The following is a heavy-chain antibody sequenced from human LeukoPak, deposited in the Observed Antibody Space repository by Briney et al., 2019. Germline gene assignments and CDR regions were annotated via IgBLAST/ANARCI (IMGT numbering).Heavy chain of an antibody. J-gene: IGHJ4*02. CDR3: AILIVVVPAARGDFDY. Sequence: ASVKVSCKASGYTFTSYAMHWVRQAPGQRLEWMGWINAGNGNTKYSQKFQGRVTITRDTSASTAYMELSSLRSEDTAVYYCAILIVVVPAARGDFDYWGQGTLVTVPS. V-gene: IGHV1-3*01. CDR1: GYTFTSYA. CDR2: INAGNGNT. D-gene: IGHD2-2*01.